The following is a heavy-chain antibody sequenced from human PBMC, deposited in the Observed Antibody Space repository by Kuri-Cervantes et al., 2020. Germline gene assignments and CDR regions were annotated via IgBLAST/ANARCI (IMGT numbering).Heavy chain of an antibody. CDR1: EFSLNTSGLR. CDR3: AHGPSPLSGKRYYFDY. J-gene: IGHJ4*02. CDR2: IYWDDDK. D-gene: IGHD3-3*01. V-gene: IGHV2-5*08. Sequence: CLTLVRPTQSLTLTCTFTEFSLNTSGLRVNWIRQPPGKALEWLALIYWDDDKRYSPSLKSRLTNTKDTSKKQVVLTMSNMDPVDTATYYCAHGPSPLSGKRYYFDYWGQGTLVTVSS.